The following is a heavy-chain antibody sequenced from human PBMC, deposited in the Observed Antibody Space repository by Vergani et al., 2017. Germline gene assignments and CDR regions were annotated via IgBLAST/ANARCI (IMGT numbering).Heavy chain of an antibody. J-gene: IGHJ5*02. CDR3: ARGQAGYKVLYRAYFDP. CDR2: ISSSSANI. V-gene: IGHV3-21*01. CDR1: GFTFSSST. D-gene: IGHD2-2*02. Sequence: EVQLVESGGGLVKPGGSLRLSCAASGFTFSSSTMTWVRQAPGKGLQWVSSISSSSANIHYADSVKGRFTVSRDSGRNSLYLQMKSLRAEDTAVYYCARGQAGYKVLYRAYFDPWGQGTLVTVSS.